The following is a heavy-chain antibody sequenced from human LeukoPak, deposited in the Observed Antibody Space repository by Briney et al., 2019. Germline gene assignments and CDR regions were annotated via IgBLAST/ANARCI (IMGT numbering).Heavy chain of an antibody. J-gene: IGHJ4*02. D-gene: IGHD4-11*01. V-gene: IGHV3-23*01. CDR2: ISGSGGTT. CDR3: AKVERAVTPPHFDY. Sequence: GGSLRLSCAASGLIFSSYAMNWVRQAPGEGLEWVSAISGSGGTTYYADSVKGRFTISRDNSKNTLYLQMNSLRAEDTAIYYCAKVERAVTPPHFDYWGQGTLVTVSS. CDR1: GLIFSSYA.